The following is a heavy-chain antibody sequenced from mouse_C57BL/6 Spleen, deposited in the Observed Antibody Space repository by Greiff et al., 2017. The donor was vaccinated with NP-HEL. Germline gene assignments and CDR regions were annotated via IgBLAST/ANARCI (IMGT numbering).Heavy chain of an antibody. J-gene: IGHJ4*01. CDR3: ARHYYGSSYYAMDY. V-gene: IGHV5-6*02. CDR2: ISSGGSYT. CDR1: GFTFSSYG. Sequence: DVKLVESGGDLVKPGGSLKLPCAASGFTFSSYGMSWVRQTPDKRLEWVATISSGGSYTYYPDSVKGRFTISRDNAKNTLYLQMSSLKSEDTAMYYCARHYYGSSYYAMDYWGQGTSVTVSS. D-gene: IGHD1-1*01.